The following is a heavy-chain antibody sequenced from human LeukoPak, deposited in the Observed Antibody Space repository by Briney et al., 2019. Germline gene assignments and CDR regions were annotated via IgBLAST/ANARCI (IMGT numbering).Heavy chain of an antibody. D-gene: IGHD4-17*01. J-gene: IGHJ5*02. CDR2: IMPLFGTA. CDR1: GGTFNNSA. Sequence: SVKVSCKTSGGTFNNSAISWVRQAAGQGLEWLGGIMPLFGTAGYAQKFQGRVTITKDESTRTVYLELTSLTSDDTAVYYCARDVHGDYGSGWFDPWGQGTLVSVSS. V-gene: IGHV1-69*05. CDR3: ARDVHGDYGSGWFDP.